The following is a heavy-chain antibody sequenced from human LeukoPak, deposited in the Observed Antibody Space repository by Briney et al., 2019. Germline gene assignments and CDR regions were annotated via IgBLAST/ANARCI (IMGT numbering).Heavy chain of an antibody. V-gene: IGHV3-48*04. Sequence: GGSLRLSCAASGFTFSSYSMNWVRQAPGKGLEWVSYISSSSSTIYYADSVKGRFTISRDNAKNSLYLQMNSLRAEDTAVYYCARGAAYYYDSSGGEDYWGQGTLVTVSS. D-gene: IGHD3-22*01. CDR3: ARGAAYYYDSSGGEDY. J-gene: IGHJ4*02. CDR2: ISSSSSTI. CDR1: GFTFSSYS.